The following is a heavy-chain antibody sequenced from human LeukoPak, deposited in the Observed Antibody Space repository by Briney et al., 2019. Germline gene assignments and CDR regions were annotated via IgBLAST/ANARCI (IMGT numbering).Heavy chain of an antibody. J-gene: IGHJ4*02. V-gene: IGHV3-30*01. Sequence: PGRSLRLSCAASGFTFSSYAMHWGRQAPGKGLEWVAVISYDGSNKYYADSVKGRFTISRDNSKNTLYLQMNSLRAEDTAVYYCARDISGYWGQGNLVTVSS. D-gene: IGHD3-22*01. CDR1: GFTFSSYA. CDR2: ISYDGSNK. CDR3: ARDISGY.